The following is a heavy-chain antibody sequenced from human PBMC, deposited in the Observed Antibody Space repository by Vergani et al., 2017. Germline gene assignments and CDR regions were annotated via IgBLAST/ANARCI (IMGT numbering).Heavy chain of an antibody. CDR2: INPSGGSK. J-gene: IGHJ4*02. D-gene: IGHD6-19*01. CDR1: GYTFTSYY. V-gene: IGHV1-46*01. CDR3: ARDFIAVAGTGGFDY. Sequence: QVQLVQSGAEVKKPGASVKVSCKASGYTFTSYYMHWVRQAPGQGLEWMGIINPSGGSKSYAQKFQGRVTMTRDTSTSTVYMELSSLRSEDTAVYYCARDFIAVAGTGGFDYWGQGTLVTVSS.